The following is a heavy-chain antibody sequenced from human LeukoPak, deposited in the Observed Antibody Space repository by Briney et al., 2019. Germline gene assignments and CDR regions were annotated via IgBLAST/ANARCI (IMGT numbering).Heavy chain of an antibody. J-gene: IGHJ4*02. CDR1: GFPFSTYG. CDR2: ISYDGSNK. V-gene: IGHV3-30*18. CDR3: AKDASRWAGDGDY. D-gene: IGHD1-26*01. Sequence: PGGSLRLSCAASGFPFSTYGMHWVRQAPGKGLEWVAVISYDGSNKYYADSVKGRFTISRDNSKNTLYLQMNSLRAEDTAVYYCAKDASRWAGDGDYWGQGTLVTVSS.